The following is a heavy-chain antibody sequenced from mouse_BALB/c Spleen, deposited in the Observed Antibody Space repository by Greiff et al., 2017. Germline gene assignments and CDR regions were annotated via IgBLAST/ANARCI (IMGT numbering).Heavy chain of an antibody. J-gene: IGHJ3*01. CDR1: GFSLTSYG. D-gene: IGHD2-10*01. Sequence: VQLVESGPGLVQPSQSLSITCTVSGFSLTSYGVHWVRQSPGKGLEWLGVIWSGGSTDYNAAFISRLSISKDNSKSQVFLKLNSLQTDDTATYCCAKPAYYGNPWFAYWGQGTLVTVSA. CDR2: IWSGGST. V-gene: IGHV2-2*01. CDR3: AKPAYYGNPWFAY.